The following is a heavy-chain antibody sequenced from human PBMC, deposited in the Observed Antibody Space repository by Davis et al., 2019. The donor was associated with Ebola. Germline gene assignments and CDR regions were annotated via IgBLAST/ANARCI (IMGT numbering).Heavy chain of an antibody. V-gene: IGHV3-23*01. Sequence: GESLKISCAASGFTFSSYAMSWVRQAPGKGLEWVSAISGSGGSTYYADSVKGRFTISRDNSKNTLYLQMNSLRAEDTAVYYCAKRDSGSYFTQYYFDYWGQGTLVTVSS. J-gene: IGHJ4*02. D-gene: IGHD1-26*01. CDR2: ISGSGGST. CDR3: AKRDSGSYFTQYYFDY. CDR1: GFTFSSYA.